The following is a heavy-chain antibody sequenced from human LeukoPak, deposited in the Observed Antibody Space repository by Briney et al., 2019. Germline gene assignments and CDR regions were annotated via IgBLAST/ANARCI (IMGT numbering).Heavy chain of an antibody. CDR2: IYYSGST. Sequence: SETLSLTCTVSGGSISSYYWSWIRQPPGKGLEWIGYIYYSGSTNYNPSLKSRVTISVDTSKNQFSLKLSSVTAADTAVYYCARTDYDSSGYYYYVMDVWGQGTTVTVSS. D-gene: IGHD3-22*01. V-gene: IGHV4-59*08. CDR3: ARTDYDSSGYYYYVMDV. CDR1: GGSISSYY. J-gene: IGHJ6*02.